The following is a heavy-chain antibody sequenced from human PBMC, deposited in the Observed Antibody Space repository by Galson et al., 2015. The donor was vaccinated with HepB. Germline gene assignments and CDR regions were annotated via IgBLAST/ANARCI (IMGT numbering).Heavy chain of an antibody. CDR2: ISGGST. CDR3: AKAVYNYYMDV. V-gene: IGHV3-23*01. J-gene: IGHJ6*03. CDR1: GFTFSSYG. Sequence: SLRLSCAASGFTFSSYGMTWVRQAPGKGLEWVSAISGGSTYYADSVKGRFTISRDNSKNTLYLQMNSLRAEDTAVYYCAKAVYNYYMDVWGKGTTVTVSS.